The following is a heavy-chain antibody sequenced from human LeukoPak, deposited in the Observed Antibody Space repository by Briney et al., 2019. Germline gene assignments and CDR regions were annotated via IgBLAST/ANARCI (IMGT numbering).Heavy chain of an antibody. Sequence: ASVKVSCKASGYTFTGYYIHWMRQAPGQGLEWMGWINPHSGGTNYAQNFQGRVTMTRDTSTSTVYMELHTLRSDDTAVYFCARGLLTGRNWYFDLWGRGTLLTASS. CDR3: ARGLLTGRNWYFDL. J-gene: IGHJ2*01. CDR1: GYTFTGYY. CDR2: INPHSGGT. D-gene: IGHD3-9*01. V-gene: IGHV1-2*02.